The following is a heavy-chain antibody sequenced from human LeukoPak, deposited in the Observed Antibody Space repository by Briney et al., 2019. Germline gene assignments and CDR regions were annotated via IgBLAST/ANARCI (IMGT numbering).Heavy chain of an antibody. CDR2: ISYDGSNK. D-gene: IGHD3-9*01. CDR1: GFAFSSYA. Sequence: GRSLRLSCAASGFAFSSYAMHWVRQAPGKGLEWVAVISYDGSNKYYADSVKGRFTISRDNSKNTLYPQMNSLRAEDTAVYYCARDKLVTIFDYWGQGTLVTVSS. CDR3: ARDKLVTIFDY. J-gene: IGHJ4*02. V-gene: IGHV3-30-3*01.